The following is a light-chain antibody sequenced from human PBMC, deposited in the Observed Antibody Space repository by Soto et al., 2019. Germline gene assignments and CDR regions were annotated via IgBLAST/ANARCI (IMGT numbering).Light chain of an antibody. CDR1: SSDIGSYNY. Sequence: QSALTQPASVSGSPGQSITISCTGTSSDIGSYNYVAWYQQFPGKTPKLIIYEVRNRPSGVSFRFSGSKSGNTASLNISGIQAEEEADSYCLSYRASETSYVFGTGTKVTV. CDR3: LSYRASETSYV. CDR2: EVR. J-gene: IGLJ1*01. V-gene: IGLV2-14*01.